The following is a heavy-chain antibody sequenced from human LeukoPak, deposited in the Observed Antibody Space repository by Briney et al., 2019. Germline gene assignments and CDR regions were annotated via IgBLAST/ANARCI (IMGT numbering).Heavy chain of an antibody. V-gene: IGHV1-18*01. CDR1: GYTFTSYG. J-gene: IGHJ3*02. CDR2: ISAYNGNT. D-gene: IGHD2-2*01. Sequence: ASVKVSCKASGYTFTSYGISWVRQAPGQGLEWMGWISAYNGNTNYAQKLQGRVTMTTDTSTSTAYMELRSLRSDDTAVYYCARGMYCSSTSCSNAFDIWGQGTMVTASS. CDR3: ARGMYCSSTSCSNAFDI.